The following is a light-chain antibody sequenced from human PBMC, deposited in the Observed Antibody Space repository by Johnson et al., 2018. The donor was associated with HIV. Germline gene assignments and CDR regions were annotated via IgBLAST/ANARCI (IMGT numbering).Light chain of an antibody. Sequence: SVLTQPPSVSAAPGQKVTISCSGSSSNIGNNYVSWYQQLPGTAPKLLIYENNKRPSGIPYRFSGSKSDTSATLGITGLQTGDEADYYCGTWDSSLSAYVFGTGTKVTVL. CDR1: SSNIGNNY. CDR3: GTWDSSLSAYV. CDR2: ENN. V-gene: IGLV1-51*02. J-gene: IGLJ1*01.